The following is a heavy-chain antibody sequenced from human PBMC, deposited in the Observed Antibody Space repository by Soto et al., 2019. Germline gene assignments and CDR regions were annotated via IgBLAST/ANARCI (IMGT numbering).Heavy chain of an antibody. J-gene: IGHJ5*02. CDR1: GGSISSSSYY. CDR2: IYYRGST. CDR3: ARHEVYFASGSSSGWFGP. V-gene: IGHV4-39*01. D-gene: IGHD3-10*01. Sequence: PSETLSLTCTVSGGSISSSSYYWGWIRQSPGKGLEWIGSIYYRGSTYYNPSLKSRVTISVDTSKNQFSLKLTSVTAADTAVYYCARHEVYFASGSSSGWFGPWGQGTLVTVSS.